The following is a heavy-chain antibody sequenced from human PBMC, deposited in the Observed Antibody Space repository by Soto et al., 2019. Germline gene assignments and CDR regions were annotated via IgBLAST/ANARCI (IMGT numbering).Heavy chain of an antibody. J-gene: IGHJ5*02. CDR3: AKLSCTSSTCYFPGWFDP. CDR2: VYYSGSS. D-gene: IGHD2-2*01. V-gene: IGHV4-31*03. Sequence: PWETLSFTCTLSGESISGGASFGSWIRQPPGKGLEWIANVYYSGSSYYNPSLKSRLTISVDTTKNQFSLQLKSMTAADTAVYYCAKLSCTSSTCYFPGWFDPWGQGTLVTVSS. CDR1: GESISGGASF.